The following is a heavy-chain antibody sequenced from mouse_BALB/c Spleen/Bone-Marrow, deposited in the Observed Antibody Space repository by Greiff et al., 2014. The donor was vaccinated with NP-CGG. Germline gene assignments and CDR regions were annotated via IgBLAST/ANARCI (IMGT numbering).Heavy chain of an antibody. D-gene: IGHD2-3*01. CDR3: ARDRGLLRFDY. V-gene: IGHV7-3*02. Sequence: EVQLQQSGGGLVQPGGSLRLSCATSGFTFTDYYMSWVRQPPGKALEWLGFIRNKANGYTTEYSASVKGRFTISRDNSQSILYLQMNTLRAEDSATCYCARDRGLLRFDYWGQGTTLTVSS. CDR1: GFTFTDYY. J-gene: IGHJ2*01. CDR2: IRNKANGYTT.